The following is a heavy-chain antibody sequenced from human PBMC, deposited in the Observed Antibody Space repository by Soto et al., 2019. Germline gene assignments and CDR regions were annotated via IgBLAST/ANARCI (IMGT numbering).Heavy chain of an antibody. J-gene: IGHJ4*02. D-gene: IGHD3-10*01. CDR2: ISAYNGNT. V-gene: IGHV1-18*01. CDR1: GYMFISYG. CDR3: VRDLDGSGSYYTDY. Sequence: GASVKVSCKASGYMFISYGINWVRQAPRQGLEWMGWISAYNGNTKYAQNLQGRVTMTTDTSTSTAYMEMRSLRSDDTAVYYCVRDLDGSGSYYTDYWGPGTLVTVSS.